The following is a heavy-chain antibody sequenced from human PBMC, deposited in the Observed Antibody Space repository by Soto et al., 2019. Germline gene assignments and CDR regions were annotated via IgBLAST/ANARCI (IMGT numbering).Heavy chain of an antibody. CDR1: GFTFSTYP. CDR2: ISGSGIST. J-gene: IGHJ6*02. V-gene: IGHV3-23*01. Sequence: GGSLRLSCAASGFTFSTYPMSWVRQAPGKGLEWVSGISGSGISTYYTDSVKGRFTISRDNSKNTVFLQMNSLRDEDTAVYYCVKPPVITASYYYYDMDVWGQGTTVTVS. D-gene: IGHD4-4*01. CDR3: VKPPVITASYYYYDMDV.